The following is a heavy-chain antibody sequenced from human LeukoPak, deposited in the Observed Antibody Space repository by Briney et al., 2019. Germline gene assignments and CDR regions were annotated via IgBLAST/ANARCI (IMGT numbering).Heavy chain of an antibody. CDR3: ARATTVTIYYFDY. V-gene: IGHV1-2*02. CDR1: GYTFTGYY. Sequence: ASVKVSCKASGYTFTGYYMHWVRQAPGQGLEWMGWINPNSGGTNYAQKFQGRVTMTRDTSISTAYMELSRLRSDDTAAYYCARATTVTIYYFDYWGQGTLVTVSS. J-gene: IGHJ4*02. CDR2: INPNSGGT. D-gene: IGHD4-17*01.